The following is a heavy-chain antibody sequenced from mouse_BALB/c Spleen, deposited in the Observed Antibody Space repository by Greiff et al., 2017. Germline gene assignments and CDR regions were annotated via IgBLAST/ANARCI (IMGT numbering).Heavy chain of an antibody. Sequence: EVQRVESGAELVKPGASVKLSCTASGFNIKDTYMHWVKQRPEQGLEWIGRIDPANGNTKYDPKFQGKATITADTSSNTAYLQLSSLTSEDTAVYYCARILLFDVWGAGTTVTVSS. CDR1: GFNIKDTY. CDR3: ARILLFDV. V-gene: IGHV14-3*02. J-gene: IGHJ1*01. D-gene: IGHD1-1*01. CDR2: IDPANGNT.